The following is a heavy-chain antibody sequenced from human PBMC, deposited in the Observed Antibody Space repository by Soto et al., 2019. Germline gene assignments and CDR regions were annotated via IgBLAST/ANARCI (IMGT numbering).Heavy chain of an antibody. CDR3: TRDRITTRGDAFDL. CDR1: GGTFSTDI. J-gene: IGHJ3*01. V-gene: IGHV1-69*08. D-gene: IGHD3-3*01. Sequence: QVQLVQSGAEVRKPGSSVKVSCKAPGGTFSTDIISWVRQAPGQGLEWMGRIISIPGITNYAQKFQGRVTVTADRSTSTAYMELTSLKSEDTAVYYCTRDRITTRGDAFDLWGQGTMVTVSS. CDR2: IISIPGIT.